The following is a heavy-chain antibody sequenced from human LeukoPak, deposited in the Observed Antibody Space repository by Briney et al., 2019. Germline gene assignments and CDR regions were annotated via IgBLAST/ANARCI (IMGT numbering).Heavy chain of an antibody. CDR1: GYTFTGYY. CDR2: INPNSGGT. J-gene: IGHJ4*02. Sequence: ASVKVSCKASGYTFTGYYMHWVRQAPGQGLEWMGWINPNSGGTNYAQKFQGRVTMTRDTSISTAYMELSRLRSDDTAVYYCARSRGMITFGGDYWGQGTLVTVSS. D-gene: IGHD3-16*01. CDR3: ARSRGMITFGGDY. V-gene: IGHV1-2*02.